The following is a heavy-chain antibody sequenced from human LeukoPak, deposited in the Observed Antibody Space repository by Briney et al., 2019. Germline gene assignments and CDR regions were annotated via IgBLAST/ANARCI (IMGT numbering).Heavy chain of an antibody. D-gene: IGHD3-22*01. CDR3: ASIGYYYDSSGSESPTSS. CDR2: ISHSGST. J-gene: IGHJ4*02. CDR1: GGSFSGYY. V-gene: IGHV4-34*01. Sequence: PSETLSLTCAVYGGSFSGYYWSWIRQPPGKGLEWIGEISHSGSTNYNPSLKSRVTISVDTSKNQFSLKLSSVTAADTAVYYCASIGYYYDSSGSESPTSSWGQGTLVTVSS.